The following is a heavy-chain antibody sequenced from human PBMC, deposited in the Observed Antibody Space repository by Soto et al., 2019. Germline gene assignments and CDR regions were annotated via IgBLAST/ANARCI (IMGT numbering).Heavy chain of an antibody. J-gene: IGHJ6*02. CDR1: GYTFTSYG. CDR3: ARGTIAARDYYYYGMDV. CDR2: ISAYNGNT. V-gene: IGHV1-18*04. D-gene: IGHD6-6*01. Sequence: ASVKVSCKASGYTFTSYGISWARQAPGQGLEWMGWISAYNGNTNYAQKLQGRVTMTTDTSTSTAYMELRSLRSDDAAVYYCARGTIAARDYYYYGMDVWGQGTTVTVSS.